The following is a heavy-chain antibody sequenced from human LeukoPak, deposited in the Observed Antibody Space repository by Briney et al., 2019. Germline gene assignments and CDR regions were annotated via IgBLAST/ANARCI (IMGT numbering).Heavy chain of an antibody. CDR3: AKIGPYDFWSGYYPN. CDR2: ISGSGGST. Sequence: GGSLRLSCAASGSTFSSYAMSWVRQAPGKGLEWVSAISGSGGSTYYADSVKGRFTISRDNSKNTLYLQMNSLRAEDTAVYYCAKIGPYDFWSGYYPNWGQGTLVTVSS. V-gene: IGHV3-23*01. D-gene: IGHD3-3*01. J-gene: IGHJ4*02. CDR1: GSTFSSYA.